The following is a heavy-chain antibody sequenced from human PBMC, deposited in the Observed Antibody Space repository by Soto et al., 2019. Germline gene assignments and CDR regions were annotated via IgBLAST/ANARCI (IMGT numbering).Heavy chain of an antibody. V-gene: IGHV3-23*01. CDR3: AKGGLWFGEFSYDYFYGMDV. D-gene: IGHD3-10*01. CDR2: IGSSGGST. Sequence: WGSLRLSCAASGFTFSSYAMSWVRQAPGKGLEWVSAIGSSGGSTYYADSVRGRFTISRDNSKNTLYLQVNSLRAEDTAVYYCAKGGLWFGEFSYDYFYGMDVWGQGTTVTVSS. J-gene: IGHJ6*02. CDR1: GFTFSSYA.